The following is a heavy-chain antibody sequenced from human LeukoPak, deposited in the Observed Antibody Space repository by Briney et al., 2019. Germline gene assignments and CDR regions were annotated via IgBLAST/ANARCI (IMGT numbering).Heavy chain of an antibody. CDR2: INPNSGGT. Sequence: ASVKVSCKASGYTFTGYYMHWVRQAPGQGLEWMGRINPNSGGTNYAQKLQGRVTMTTDTSTSTAYMELRSLRSDDTAVYYCARVPIYYDILTGYYDYWGQGTLVTVSS. D-gene: IGHD3-9*01. V-gene: IGHV1-2*06. CDR1: GYTFTGYY. J-gene: IGHJ4*02. CDR3: ARVPIYYDILTGYYDY.